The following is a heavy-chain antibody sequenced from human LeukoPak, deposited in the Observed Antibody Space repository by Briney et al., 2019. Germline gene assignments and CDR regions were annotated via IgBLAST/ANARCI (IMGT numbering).Heavy chain of an antibody. CDR1: GYTFSVYG. D-gene: IGHD3-22*01. CDR2: ISAFNGNT. CDR3: ARDTYYYDSNGPYYTYYYGMDL. J-gene: IGHJ6*02. V-gene: IGHV1-18*01. Sequence: ASVKVSCKASGYTFSVYGISWVRQAPGQGLEWMGWISAFNGNTNYAQRLQGRVTMTTYTSTSTAYMELRSLRSDDTAVYYCARDTYYYDSNGPYYTYYYGMDLWGQGTTVTVSS.